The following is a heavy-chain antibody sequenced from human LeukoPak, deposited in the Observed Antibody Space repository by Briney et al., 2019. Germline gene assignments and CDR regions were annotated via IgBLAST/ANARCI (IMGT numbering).Heavy chain of an antibody. D-gene: IGHD1-26*01. CDR3: ARIIVGATFDY. J-gene: IGHJ4*02. Sequence: SQTLSLTCTVSGGSISSGAYYWSWIRQHPAKGLEWIGYIYYSGGTYYNPSLKSRLTISVHTSKNQFSLNLSSVTAADTAVYYCARIIVGATFDYWGQGTLVTVSA. CDR2: IYYSGGT. V-gene: IGHV4-31*03. CDR1: GGSISSGAYY.